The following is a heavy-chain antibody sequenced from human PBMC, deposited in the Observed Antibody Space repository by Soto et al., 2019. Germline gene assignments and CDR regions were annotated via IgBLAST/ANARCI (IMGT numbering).Heavy chain of an antibody. CDR3: ARGPYDYGGSSGGWEFDY. D-gene: IGHD4-17*01. J-gene: IGHJ4*02. CDR2: IYYSGST. V-gene: IGHV4-61*01. CDR1: GGSVSSGSYY. Sequence: QVQLQESGPGLVKPSETLSLTCTVSGGSVSSGSYYWSWIRQPPGKGLEWIGYIYYSGSTNYNPALKSRGTISVDPSKHQFSLKLSSVTAADTAVYYCARGPYDYGGSSGGWEFDYWGQGTLVTVSS.